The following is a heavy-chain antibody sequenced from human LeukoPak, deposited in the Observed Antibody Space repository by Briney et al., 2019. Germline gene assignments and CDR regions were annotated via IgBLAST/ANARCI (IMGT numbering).Heavy chain of an antibody. CDR1: GFTFSSYS. CDR2: ISSSSSYI. CDR3: ESVPPEGFVVVLAATDYYYYMDV. V-gene: IGHV3-21*01. J-gene: IGHJ6*03. Sequence: GGSLRLSCAASGFTFSSYSMNWVRQAPGKGLEWVSSISSSSSYIYYADSVKGRFTISRDNAKNSLYLQMNSLRAEDTTVYYPESVPPEGFVVVLAATDYYYYMDVWGKGTTVTVSS. D-gene: IGHD2-15*01.